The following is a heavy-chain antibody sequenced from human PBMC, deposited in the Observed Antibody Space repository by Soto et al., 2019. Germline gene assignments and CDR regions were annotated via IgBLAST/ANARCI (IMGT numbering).Heavy chain of an antibody. V-gene: IGHV1-8*01. CDR2: MNPNSGNT. J-gene: IGHJ6*03. CDR3: AREYCSGGSCYSGWHYYYYMDV. Sequence: GASLKVSCKASGYTFPSYDINWVRQATGQRPERKGWMNPNSGNTGYAQKFQGRVTMTRNTSISTAYMELSSLRSEDTAVYYCAREYCSGGSCYSGWHYYYYMDVRGKGTTVTVSS. D-gene: IGHD2-15*01. CDR1: GYTFPSYD.